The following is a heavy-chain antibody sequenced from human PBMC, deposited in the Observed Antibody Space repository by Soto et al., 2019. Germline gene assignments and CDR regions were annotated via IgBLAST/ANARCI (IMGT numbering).Heavy chain of an antibody. Sequence: GESLKISCKGSGYSFTSYWIGWVRQMPGKGLEWMGIIYPGDSDTRYSPSFQGQVTISADKSISTAYLQWSSLKASDTAMYYCEKNREYCSGGSCYPWPGYVVFDIGGQGTMVTV. CDR3: EKNREYCSGGSCYPWPGYVVFDI. CDR1: GYSFTSYW. D-gene: IGHD2-15*01. V-gene: IGHV5-51*01. J-gene: IGHJ3*02. CDR2: IYPGDSDT.